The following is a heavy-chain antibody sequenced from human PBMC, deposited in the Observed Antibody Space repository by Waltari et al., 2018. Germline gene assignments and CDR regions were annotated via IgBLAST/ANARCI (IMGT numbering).Heavy chain of an antibody. CDR1: GFTVSSNY. D-gene: IGHD3-16*01. V-gene: IGHV3-53*01. CDR2: IYSGGST. CDR3: ARGGEGYIPDY. Sequence: EVQLVESEGGLIEPGRSLRRCCAASGFTVSSNYMSGGRQAPGKGLEWVSVIYSGGSTYYADSVKGRCTSSSDNSKSTLYLQMKSLCAEDTAVNYWARGGEGYIPDYGGQGTLVTVSS. J-gene: IGHJ4*02.